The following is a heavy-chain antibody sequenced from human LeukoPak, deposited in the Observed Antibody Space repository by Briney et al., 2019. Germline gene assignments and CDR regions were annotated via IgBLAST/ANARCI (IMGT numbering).Heavy chain of an antibody. V-gene: IGHV1-2*02. J-gene: IGHJ4*02. CDR2: INPKSGGT. CDR3: ARDGGIAVAGRFDY. D-gene: IGHD6-13*01. Sequence: ASVKVSCTASGYTFTGYYMHWVRQAPGQGLEWMGWINPKSGGTNYAQKFQGRVTLTRDTSISTAHMELSRLRSDDTAVYYCARDGGIAVAGRFDYWGQGILVTVSS. CDR1: GYTFTGYY.